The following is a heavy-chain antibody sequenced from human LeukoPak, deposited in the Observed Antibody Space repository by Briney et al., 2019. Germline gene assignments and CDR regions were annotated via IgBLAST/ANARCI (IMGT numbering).Heavy chain of an antibody. CDR2: INHSVST. CDR1: GGSFRGYY. CDR3: ARGASAAGYNWFDP. Sequence: SETLSLTCAVYGGSFRGYYWSWIRQPPGKGLEWIGEINHSVSTNYNPPLKSRLTISLDTSKTQFSLNLNSVTAADTVVYYCARGASAAGYNWFDPWGQGTLVTVSP. D-gene: IGHD6-13*01. J-gene: IGHJ5*02. V-gene: IGHV4-34*01.